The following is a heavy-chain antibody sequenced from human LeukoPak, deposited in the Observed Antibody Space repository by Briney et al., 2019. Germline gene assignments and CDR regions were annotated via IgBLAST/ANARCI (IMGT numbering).Heavy chain of an antibody. CDR1: GFTFSSYG. J-gene: IGHJ3*02. V-gene: IGHV3-30*18. CDR2: ISYDGSNK. Sequence: GRSLRLSCAASGFTFSSYGMHWVRQAPGKGLEWVAVISYDGSNKYYADSVKGRFTISRDNSKNTLYLQMNSLRAEDTAVYYCAEGQGGGAFDIWGQGTMVTVSS. CDR3: AEGQGGGAFDI. D-gene: IGHD1-26*01.